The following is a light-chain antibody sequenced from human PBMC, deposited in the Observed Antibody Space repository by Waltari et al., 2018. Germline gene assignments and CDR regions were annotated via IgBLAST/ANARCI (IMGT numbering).Light chain of an antibody. CDR3: FSYAGPNLPVL. CDR2: EVT. CDR1: RSDIGAYNF. J-gene: IGLJ2*01. V-gene: IGLV2-23*02. Sequence: QPALSQPASVSGSTGQSITISCSGTRSDIGAYNFVSWYQQHPGKAPKIAIYEVTERPSGVSHRFSGSKSCNTASLTISWLQAKDAADYYCFSYAGPNLPVLFGGGTSLNVL.